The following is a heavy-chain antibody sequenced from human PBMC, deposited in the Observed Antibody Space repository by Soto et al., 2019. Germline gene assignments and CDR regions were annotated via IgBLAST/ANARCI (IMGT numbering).Heavy chain of an antibody. J-gene: IGHJ6*02. Sequence: ASVKVSCRASGDTFTSYYMHWVRHAPGQGLEWMGIINPSGGSASYAQKFQGRVTMTRDTSTSTVYMELSRLRSEDTAVYYCARSAGYFDWVPYYYYGMDVWGQGTTVTVSS. CDR2: INPSGGSA. V-gene: IGHV1-46*01. D-gene: IGHD3-9*01. CDR3: ARSAGYFDWVPYYYYGMDV. CDR1: GDTFTSYY.